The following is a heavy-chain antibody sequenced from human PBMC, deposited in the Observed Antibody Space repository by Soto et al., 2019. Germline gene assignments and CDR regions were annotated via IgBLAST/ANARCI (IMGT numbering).Heavy chain of an antibody. CDR3: ARFFGGDCSRSVCHEIAYFRMDV. J-gene: IGHJ6*02. Sequence: SETLSLTCTVSGVSISNSIYYWGWIRQPPGKGLEWIGSFYYSGSTYYNPSLKSRITISVDTSKNQFSLIVTSVTAADTAVYYCARFFGGDCSRSVCHEIAYFRMDVWGQGTTVTVSS. V-gene: IGHV4-39*01. CDR1: GVSISNSIYY. D-gene: IGHD2-21*02. CDR2: FYYSGST.